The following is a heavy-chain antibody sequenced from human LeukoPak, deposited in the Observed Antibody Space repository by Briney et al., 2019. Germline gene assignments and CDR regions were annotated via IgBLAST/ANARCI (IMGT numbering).Heavy chain of an antibody. V-gene: IGHV1-18*01. CDR2: ISASSGNA. Sequence: ASVKLCFKSAGYTFTINVNSWDRQAPGQGLEWMGWISASSGNANYAQKFQGRVTMTTDTSTSTAYMELRSVRSDDTAVYYCARVVQDHQLLRRVDYWGQGTLVTVSS. CDR1: GYTFTINV. D-gene: IGHD6-13*01. J-gene: IGHJ4*02. CDR3: ARVVQDHQLLRRVDY.